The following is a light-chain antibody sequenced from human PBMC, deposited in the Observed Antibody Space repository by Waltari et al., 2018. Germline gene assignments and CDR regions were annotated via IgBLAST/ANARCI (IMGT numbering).Light chain of an antibody. CDR3: QQVNTYPRT. CDR1: QGVNSY. Sequence: DVQLTQSPSFLSASVGDRVTITCRASQGVNSYLAWYQQKPGQAPKLLIYSASTLQSGVPSRFSGSGSGTKFTLTISSLHPEDFATYYCQQVNTYPRTFGQGTKVEIK. J-gene: IGKJ1*01. V-gene: IGKV1-9*01. CDR2: SAS.